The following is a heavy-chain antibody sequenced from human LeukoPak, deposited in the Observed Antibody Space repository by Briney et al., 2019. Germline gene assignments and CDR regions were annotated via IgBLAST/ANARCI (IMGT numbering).Heavy chain of an antibody. CDR1: GYTLTELS. CDR3: ATHYYYGSGSYSYYYYGMDV. V-gene: IGHV1-24*01. Sequence: ASVKVSCKVSGYTLTELSMHWVRQAPGKGLEWMGGFDPEDGETIYAQKFQGRVTMTEDTSTDTAYMELSSLRSEDTAVYYCATHYYYGSGSYSYYYYGMDVWGQGTTVTVSS. CDR2: FDPEDGET. D-gene: IGHD3-10*01. J-gene: IGHJ6*02.